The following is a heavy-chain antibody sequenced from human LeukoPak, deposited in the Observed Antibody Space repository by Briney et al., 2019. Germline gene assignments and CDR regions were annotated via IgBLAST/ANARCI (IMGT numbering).Heavy chain of an antibody. V-gene: IGHV4-4*07. CDR2: IYTTGAT. CDR3: GRQGYTASYYFLDF. D-gene: IGHD1-26*01. J-gene: IGHJ4*02. CDR1: IGSINSYY. Sequence: SETLSLTCTVSIGSINSYYWGWVRQPPGKGLEWIGRIYTTGATQYNPSLKSRVTMSIDTSTNQFSLNLWSMTAADTAAYYCGRQGYTASYYFLDFWRQGTLVAVS.